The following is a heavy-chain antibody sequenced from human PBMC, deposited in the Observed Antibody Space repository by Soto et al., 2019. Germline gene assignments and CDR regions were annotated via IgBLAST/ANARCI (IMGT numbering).Heavy chain of an antibody. J-gene: IGHJ4*02. Sequence: PGGSLRLSCAASGFTFSSYAMSWVRQAPGKGLEWVSAISGSGGSTYYADSVKGRFTISRDNSKNTLYLQMNSLRAEDTAVYYCAKFVSIGLPKPYYFDYWGQGTLVTVSS. CDR3: AKFVSIGLPKPYYFDY. CDR2: ISGSGGST. CDR1: GFTFSSYA. D-gene: IGHD2-21*01. V-gene: IGHV3-23*01.